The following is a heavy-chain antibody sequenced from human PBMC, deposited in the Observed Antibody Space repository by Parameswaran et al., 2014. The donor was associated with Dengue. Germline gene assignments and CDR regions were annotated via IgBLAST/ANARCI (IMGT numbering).Heavy chain of an antibody. CDR2: IIPIFGTA. J-gene: IGHJ2*01. CDR3: ARGDCDGGACYRFFDL. D-gene: IGHD2-8*02. Sequence: WVRQAPGQGLEWMGGIIPIFGTANYAQKFQGRLTITADESTSTAYMELNSLRSEDTAFYYCARGDCDGGACYRFFDLWGRGTLVTVSS. V-gene: IGHV1-69*01.